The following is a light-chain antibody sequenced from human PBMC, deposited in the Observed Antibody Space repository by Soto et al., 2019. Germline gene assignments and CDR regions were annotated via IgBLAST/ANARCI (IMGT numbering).Light chain of an antibody. Sequence: DIKMTQSPSTLSASIRDRVTMTCRASQGVSNWLAWYQQKRGKAPELLIYDASSLKSGVPSRFSGSGSGTEFTLTISSLQPEDFATYYCQQRNSYPISFGQGARLEFK. CDR1: QGVSNW. CDR2: DAS. V-gene: IGKV1-5*01. CDR3: QQRNSYPIS. J-gene: IGKJ5*01.